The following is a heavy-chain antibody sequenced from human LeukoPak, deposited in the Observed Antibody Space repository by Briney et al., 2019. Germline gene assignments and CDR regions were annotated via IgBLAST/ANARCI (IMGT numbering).Heavy chain of an antibody. CDR3: ARARYCSGGNCYYAFDI. J-gene: IGHJ3*02. Sequence: PGGSLRLSCAASGFTVSSNYMSWDRRAPGKGLEWVSVIYSGGSTYYADSVKGRFTISRDNSKNTLYLQLNSLRAEDTAVYYCARARYCSGGNCYYAFDIWGQGTMVPVSS. CDR1: GFTVSSNY. D-gene: IGHD2-15*01. CDR2: IYSGGST. V-gene: IGHV3-53*01.